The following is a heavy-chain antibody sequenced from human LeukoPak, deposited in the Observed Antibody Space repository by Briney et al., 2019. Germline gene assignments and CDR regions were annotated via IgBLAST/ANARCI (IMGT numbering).Heavy chain of an antibody. CDR1: GGSFSGYY. Sequence: SETLSLTCAVYGGSFSGYYWSWIRQPPGKGLEWIGEINHSGSTNYNPSLKSRVTISVDTSKNQFSLKLSSVTAADAAVYYCARSYYDSSGYYSKTFDYWGQGTLVTVSS. J-gene: IGHJ4*02. V-gene: IGHV4-34*01. CDR2: INHSGST. D-gene: IGHD3-22*01. CDR3: ARSYYDSSGYYSKTFDY.